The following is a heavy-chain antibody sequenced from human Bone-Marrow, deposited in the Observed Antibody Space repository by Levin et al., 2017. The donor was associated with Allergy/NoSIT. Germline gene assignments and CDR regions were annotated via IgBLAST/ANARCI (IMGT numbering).Heavy chain of an antibody. Sequence: SETLSLTCTVSGASINNTHHYWSWIRQPAGKGLEWIGRMFAGGAATYNRSLRSRVTVSIDTYKNQLLLTLTSVTAADTAVYYCARDETFNSWHVGWFDSWGQGTLVTVSS. V-gene: IGHV4-61*02. J-gene: IGHJ5*01. CDR2: MFAGGAA. D-gene: IGHD6-13*01. CDR3: ARDETFNSWHVGWFDS. CDR1: GASINNTHHY.